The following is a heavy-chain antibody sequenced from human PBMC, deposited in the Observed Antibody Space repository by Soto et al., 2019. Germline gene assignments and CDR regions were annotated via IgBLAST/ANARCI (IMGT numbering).Heavy chain of an antibody. D-gene: IGHD7-27*01. CDR2: IYSGGTT. Sequence: EVQLVESGGALVQPGGSLRLSCAASGFTVSNNYMSWVRQAPGKGLAWVSLIYSGGTTSYADSGKGRFTISRDSSKNTLNLQMNSLRAEDTAVYYCARNSGSKLGPRTSGEGHWGQGTLVTVSS. V-gene: IGHV3-66*01. J-gene: IGHJ4*02. CDR1: GFTVSNNY. CDR3: ARNSGSKLGPRTSGEGH.